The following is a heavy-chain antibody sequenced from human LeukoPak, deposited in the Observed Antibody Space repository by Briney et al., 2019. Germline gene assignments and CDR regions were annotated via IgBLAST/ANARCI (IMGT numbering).Heavy chain of an antibody. CDR3: ARVGGYPGIAVAGYFDY. CDR2: INSDGSST. J-gene: IGHJ4*02. Sequence: PGGSLRLSCAASGFTFSSYWMHWVRQAPGKGLVWVSRINSDGSSTCYADSVKGRFTISRDNAKNTLYLQMNSLRAEDTAVYYCARVGGYPGIAVAGYFDYWGQGTLVTVSS. CDR1: GFTFSSYW. V-gene: IGHV3-74*01. D-gene: IGHD6-19*01.